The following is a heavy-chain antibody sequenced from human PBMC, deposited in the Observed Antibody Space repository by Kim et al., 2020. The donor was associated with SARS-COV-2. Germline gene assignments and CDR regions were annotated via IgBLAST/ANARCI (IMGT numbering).Heavy chain of an antibody. CDR1: GFIFSIYG. Sequence: GGSLRLSCAASGFIFSIYGVHWVRQAPGKGLEWVALISNDGTIKSYADSVKGRFTMSRDNSKNTLYLQMNSLRAEDTAVYFCARDAAMAVFDYWGQGTLVTVSS. CDR2: ISNDGTIK. V-gene: IGHV3-33*05. D-gene: IGHD6-19*01. J-gene: IGHJ4*02. CDR3: ARDAAMAVFDY.